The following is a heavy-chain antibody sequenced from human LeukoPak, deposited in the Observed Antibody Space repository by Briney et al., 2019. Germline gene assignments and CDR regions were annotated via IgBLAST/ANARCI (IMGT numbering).Heavy chain of an antibody. D-gene: IGHD5-24*01. J-gene: IGHJ3*02. V-gene: IGHV1-46*01. CDR2: INPSGGGA. CDR3: ARGMGGDGYKGDAFDI. CDR1: RYTLTELS. Sequence: GASVKVSCKVSRYTLTELSMHWVRQAPGQGLEWMGIINPSGGGASYAQKFQGRVTMTRDTSTSTVYMELSSLRSEDTAVYYCARGMGGDGYKGDAFDIWGQGTMVTVSS.